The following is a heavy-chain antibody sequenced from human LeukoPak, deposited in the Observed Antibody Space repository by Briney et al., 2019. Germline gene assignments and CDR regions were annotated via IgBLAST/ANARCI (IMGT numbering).Heavy chain of an antibody. CDR1: GFTFSSNW. D-gene: IGHD4-11*01. CDR2: IKQDGSEK. Sequence: PGGSLRLSCAASGFTFSSNWMSWVRQAPGKGLEWVANIKQDGSEKYYVDSVKGRFTISRDNSKNTLYLQMGSLRPEDMAVYYCVRWGYYSNYDYWGQGTLVTVSS. CDR3: VRWGYYSNYDY. J-gene: IGHJ4*02. V-gene: IGHV3-7*01.